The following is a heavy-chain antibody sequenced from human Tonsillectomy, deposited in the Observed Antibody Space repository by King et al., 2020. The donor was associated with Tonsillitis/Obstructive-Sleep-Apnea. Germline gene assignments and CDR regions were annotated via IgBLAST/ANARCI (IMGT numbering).Heavy chain of an antibody. Sequence: VQLVESGGGLVQPGGSLRLSCAASGFTFSSNWMTWVRQAPGKGLEWVANIKEDGSEKYYVDSVKGRFTISRDNAKNSLYLQMNSLRAEDTAVYSCAGDYDYVWGNYHYDAFDIWGQGTMVTVSS. V-gene: IGHV3-7*01. CDR1: GFTFSSNW. D-gene: IGHD3-16*02. CDR3: AGDYDYVWGNYHYDAFDI. J-gene: IGHJ3*02. CDR2: IKEDGSEK.